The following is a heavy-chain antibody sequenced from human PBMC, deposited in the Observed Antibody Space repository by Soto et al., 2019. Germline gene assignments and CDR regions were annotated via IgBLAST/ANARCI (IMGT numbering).Heavy chain of an antibody. V-gene: IGHV4-30-2*01. CDR2: IYHSGST. CDR3: ARDLFGGNAFDI. CDR1: GGSISSGGYS. Sequence: SETLSLTCAVSGGSISSGGYSWSWIRQPPGKGLEWIGYIYHSGSTYYNPSLKSRVTISVDRSKNQFSLKLSSVTAADTAVYYCARDLFGGNAFDIWGQGTMVTVSS. D-gene: IGHD3-16*01. J-gene: IGHJ3*02.